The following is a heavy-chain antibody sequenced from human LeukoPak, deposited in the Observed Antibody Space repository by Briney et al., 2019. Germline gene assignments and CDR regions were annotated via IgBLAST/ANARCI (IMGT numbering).Heavy chain of an antibody. Sequence: ASVKVSCKASGYTFTGYYMHWVRQAPGQGLEWMGWINPNSGGTNYAQKSQGRVTMTRDTSISTAYMELSGLRSDDTAVYYCASIVVVPAAMKVATIPLDYWGQGTLVTVSS. J-gene: IGHJ4*02. CDR2: INPNSGGT. CDR1: GYTFTGYY. V-gene: IGHV1-2*02. D-gene: IGHD2-2*01. CDR3: ASIVVVPAAMKVATIPLDY.